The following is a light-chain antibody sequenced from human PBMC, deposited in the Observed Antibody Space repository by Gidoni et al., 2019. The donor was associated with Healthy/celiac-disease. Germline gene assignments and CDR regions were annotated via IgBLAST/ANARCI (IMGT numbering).Light chain of an antibody. J-gene: IGLJ2*01. V-gene: IGLV2-11*01. CDR3: CSYAGSYVV. CDR2: DVS. CDR1: SSDVGGYNY. Sequence: QSALTQPRSVSGSPGQSVTISCTGTSSDVGGYNYVSWYQQHPGKAPKLMIYDVSKRPPGVPDRFSGSKSGNTASLTISGLQAEDEANYYGCSYAGSYVVCGGGTKLTVL.